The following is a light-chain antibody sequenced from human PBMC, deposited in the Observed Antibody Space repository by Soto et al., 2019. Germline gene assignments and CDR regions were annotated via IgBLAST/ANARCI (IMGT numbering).Light chain of an antibody. CDR1: QSIKSW. CDR2: DAS. Sequence: DSRRTQYACTRAASGGGRGNGGCRACQSIKSWLAWYQQKPGTAPKLLIYDASTLESGVPSRFSGSGSGTEFTLTISSLQPDDFATFYCQQYDDYPLTFGGGTKVDIK. V-gene: IGKV1-5*01. J-gene: IGKJ4*01. CDR3: QQYDDYPLT.